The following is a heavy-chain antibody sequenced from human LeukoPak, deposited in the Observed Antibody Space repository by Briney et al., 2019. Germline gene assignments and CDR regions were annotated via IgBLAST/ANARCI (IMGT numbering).Heavy chain of an antibody. J-gene: IGHJ4*02. CDR3: ARDPHIVATIGEGYFDY. CDR2: ISSSSSYI. V-gene: IGHV3-21*01. D-gene: IGHD5-12*01. CDR1: GFTFSSYS. Sequence: GGSLRLSCAASGFTFSSYSMNWVRQAPGKGLEWVSSISSSSSYIYYADSVKGRFTISRDNAKNSLYLQMNSLRAEDTAVYYCARDPHIVATIGEGYFDYWGQGTLVTVSS.